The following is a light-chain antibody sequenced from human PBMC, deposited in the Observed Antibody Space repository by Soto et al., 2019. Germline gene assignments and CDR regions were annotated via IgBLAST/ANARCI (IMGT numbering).Light chain of an antibody. CDR2: GAS. J-gene: IGKJ1*01. Sequence: EIVMTHSPATLSVSPGERATLSCRASQSVGSNLAWYQQKPGQAPRLLIYGASTRATGIPARFSGSGSGTEFTLTISSLQSEDFAVYYCQQYNSWPRTFGQGTQVEVK. CDR3: QQYNSWPRT. V-gene: IGKV3-15*01. CDR1: QSVGSN.